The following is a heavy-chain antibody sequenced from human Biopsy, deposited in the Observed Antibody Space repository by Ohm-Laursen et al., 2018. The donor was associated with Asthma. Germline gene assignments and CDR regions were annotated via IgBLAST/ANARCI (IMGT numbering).Heavy chain of an antibody. D-gene: IGHD2-21*02. Sequence: SQTLSFTCAVSGGSVSSGNNSWTWIRQPPGKGLEWIGYMYHFGRTYYNPSLKSRVSISVDKSKNQFSLKVNSVTAADTAVYYCARCGGDCPIRGVDSWGPGTLVTVSS. J-gene: IGHJ4*02. CDR1: GGSVSSGNNS. CDR2: MYHFGRT. V-gene: IGHV4-30-2*01. CDR3: ARCGGDCPIRGVDS.